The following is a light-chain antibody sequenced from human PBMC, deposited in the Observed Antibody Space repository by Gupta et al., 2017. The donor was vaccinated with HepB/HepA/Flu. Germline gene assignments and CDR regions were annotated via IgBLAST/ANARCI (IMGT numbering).Light chain of an antibody. CDR1: QNINSY. Sequence: DIQMTQSPSSLSASVGDRVNISCRASQNINSYLNWYHQRPGKAPKLLIYGASSLRGGVPSRFRGSGPGTDFTLTVSRLQPEDFATYYCQQTHDLPQTFGHGTKVDFK. CDR2: GAS. V-gene: IGKV1-39*01. J-gene: IGKJ3*01. CDR3: QQTHDLPQT.